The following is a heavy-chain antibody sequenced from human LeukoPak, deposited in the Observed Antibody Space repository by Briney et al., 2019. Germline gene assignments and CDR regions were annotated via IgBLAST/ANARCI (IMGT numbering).Heavy chain of an antibody. J-gene: IGHJ4*02. D-gene: IGHD3-3*01. CDR3: ARGAYDFWSSFES. CDR1: GGSISSGDYY. CDR2: IYHSGST. V-gene: IGHV4-30-2*01. Sequence: SQTLSLTCIVSGGSISSGDYYWSWIRQPPGKGLEWIGYIYHSGSTYYNPSLKSRVTISIDSSKNQFSLKLSSVTAADTAVYYCARGAYDFWSSFESWGQGTLVTVSS.